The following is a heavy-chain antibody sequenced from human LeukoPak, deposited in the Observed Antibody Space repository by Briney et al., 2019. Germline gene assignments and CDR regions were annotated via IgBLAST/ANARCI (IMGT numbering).Heavy chain of an antibody. CDR2: ISGSGGST. CDR1: GFTFSSYA. Sequence: GSLRLSCAASGFTFSSYAMSWVRQAPGKGLERVSAISGSGGSTYYADSVKGRFTISRGNSKNTLYLQMNSLRAEDTAIYYCALSRGDTGFDYWGQGTLVTVSS. D-gene: IGHD1-14*01. CDR3: ALSRGDTGFDY. J-gene: IGHJ4*02. V-gene: IGHV3-23*01.